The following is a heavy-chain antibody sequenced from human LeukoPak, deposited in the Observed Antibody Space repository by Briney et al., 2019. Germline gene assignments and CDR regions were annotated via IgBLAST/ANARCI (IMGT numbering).Heavy chain of an antibody. Sequence: GGSLRLSCAASGFTFSSYAMHWVRQAPGKGLEWVAVISYDGSNKYYADSVKGRFTISRDNAKNSLYLQMNSLRAEDTAVYYCARERYSSSWPLHFTFDYWGQGTLVTVSS. D-gene: IGHD6-13*01. V-gene: IGHV3-30*04. CDR1: GFTFSSYA. J-gene: IGHJ4*02. CDR3: ARERYSSSWPLHFTFDY. CDR2: ISYDGSNK.